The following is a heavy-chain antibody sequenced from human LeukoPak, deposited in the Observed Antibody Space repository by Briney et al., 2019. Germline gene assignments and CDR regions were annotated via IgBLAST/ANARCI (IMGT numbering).Heavy chain of an antibody. J-gene: IGHJ4*02. CDR1: GFTFRSYG. V-gene: IGHV3-30*02. D-gene: IGHD6-13*01. CDR3: AKDLAAEGTGSFDC. Sequence: GRSLRLSCAASGFTFRSYGMHWVRQAPGKGLEWVAFIGADGSKKYYADSVKDRFTISRDNSKNTVYLQMNSLRAEDTAVYYCAKDLAAEGTGSFDCWGQGTLVTVSS. CDR2: IGADGSKK.